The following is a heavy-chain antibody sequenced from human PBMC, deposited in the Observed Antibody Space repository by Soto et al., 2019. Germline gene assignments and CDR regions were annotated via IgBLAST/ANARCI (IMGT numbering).Heavy chain of an antibody. CDR2: IIVGIGKA. D-gene: IGHD2-15*01. Sequence: ASVKVSCKASGFTFSSFAVQWARRAGGQRLEWIGGIIVGIGKANYAQKFQGRVTITADESTSTAYMELSSLRSEDTAVYYCARESRYCSGGSCYFLPGIDYWGQGTLVTVSS. CDR1: GFTFSSFA. V-gene: IGHV1-58*01. CDR3: ARESRYCSGGSCYFLPGIDY. J-gene: IGHJ4*02.